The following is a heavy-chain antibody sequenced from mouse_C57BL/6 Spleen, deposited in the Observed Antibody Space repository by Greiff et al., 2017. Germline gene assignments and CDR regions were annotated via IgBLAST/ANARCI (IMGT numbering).Heavy chain of an antibody. CDR3: ARSLGWYFDV. Sequence: VQLKQSGPVLVKPGASVKMSCKASGYTFTDYYMNWVKQSHGKSLEWIGVINPYNGGTSYNQKFKGKATLTVDKSSSTAYMELNSLTSEDSAVYYCARSLGWYFDVWGTGTTVTVSS. J-gene: IGHJ1*03. V-gene: IGHV1-19*01. D-gene: IGHD4-1*01. CDR2: INPYNGGT. CDR1: GYTFTDYY.